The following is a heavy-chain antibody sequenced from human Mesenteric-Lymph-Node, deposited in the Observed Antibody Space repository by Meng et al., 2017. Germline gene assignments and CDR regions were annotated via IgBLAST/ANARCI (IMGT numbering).Heavy chain of an antibody. V-gene: IGHV4-38-2*01. CDR3: ARRWNDYFSGWSTFDY. Sequence: SQTRSLTGAVSGYSISRGYYWGWIRQPPGKGLEWIGNIYRDGTTYYNPSLKGRLTVSLDTSKNQFSLIVRSVTAADTAVYYCARRWNDYFSGWSTFDYWGQGMLVTVSS. D-gene: IGHD6-19*01. J-gene: IGHJ4*02. CDR1: GYSISRGYY. CDR2: IYRDGTT.